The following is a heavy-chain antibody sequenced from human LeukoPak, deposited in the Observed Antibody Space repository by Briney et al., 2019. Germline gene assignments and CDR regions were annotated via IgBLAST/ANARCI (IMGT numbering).Heavy chain of an antibody. D-gene: IGHD6-19*01. Sequence: SETLSLTCTVSGGSISSSSYYWGWIRQPPGKGLEWIGSIYYSGSTYYNPSLKSRVTISVDTSKNQFSLKLSSVTAADTAVYYCAIGAVATADYWGQGTLVTVSS. J-gene: IGHJ4*02. CDR2: IYYSGST. CDR1: GGSISSSSYY. CDR3: AIGAVATADY. V-gene: IGHV4-39*01.